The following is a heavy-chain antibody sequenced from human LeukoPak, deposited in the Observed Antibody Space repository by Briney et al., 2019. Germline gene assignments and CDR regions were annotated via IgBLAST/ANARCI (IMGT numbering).Heavy chain of an antibody. J-gene: IGHJ4*02. CDR3: ARFSQLVSNDY. CDR1: GFTFSSCW. Sequence: PGGSLRLSCAASGFTFSSCWMSWVRQAPGKGLEWVANIKEDGSEKYYVDSVKGRFTISRDNAKNSLCLQMNSLRAEDTAVYYCARFSQLVSNDYWGQGTLVTVSS. V-gene: IGHV3-7*01. D-gene: IGHD6-6*01. CDR2: IKEDGSEK.